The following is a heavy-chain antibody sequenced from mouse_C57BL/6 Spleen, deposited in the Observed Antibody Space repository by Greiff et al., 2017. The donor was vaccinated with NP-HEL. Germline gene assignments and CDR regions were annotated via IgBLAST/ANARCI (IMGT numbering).Heavy chain of an antibody. Sequence: QVQLQQSGAELVKPGASVKMSCKASGYTFTSYWITWVKQRPGQGLEWIGDIYPGSGSTNYNEKFKSKATLTVDTSSSTAYMQLSSLTSEDSAVYYCARIYYDYEGYFDYWGQGTTLTVSS. CDR3: ARIYYDYEGYFDY. CDR2: IYPGSGST. J-gene: IGHJ2*01. D-gene: IGHD2-4*01. CDR1: GYTFTSYW. V-gene: IGHV1-55*01.